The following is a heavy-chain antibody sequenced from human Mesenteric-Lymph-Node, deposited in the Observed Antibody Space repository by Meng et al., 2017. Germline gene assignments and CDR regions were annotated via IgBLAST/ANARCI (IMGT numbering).Heavy chain of an antibody. V-gene: IGHV3-23*01. Sequence: EVQLLESGGGLVQPGGSLRLSCAASGFTFGKYAMSWVRQAPGKGLEWVSSLSGSGGNIYYADNVKGRFTVSRDNSKNTLYLLMDSLRAEDTAVYYCGKCEGISWSNDYWGQGTLVTVSS. CDR1: GFTFGKYA. CDR2: LSGSGGNI. J-gene: IGHJ4*02. CDR3: GKCEGISWSNDY. D-gene: IGHD6-13*01.